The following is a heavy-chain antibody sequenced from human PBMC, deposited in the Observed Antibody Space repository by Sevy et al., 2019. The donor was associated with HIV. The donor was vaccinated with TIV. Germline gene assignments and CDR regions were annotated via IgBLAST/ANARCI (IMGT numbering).Heavy chain of an antibody. D-gene: IGHD5-12*01. J-gene: IGHJ4*02. CDR3: VRNLPVEGWLQSVAY. V-gene: IGHV4-39*01. Sequence: SETLSLTCTVSGGSISSGNYYWGWLRQPPGKGLEWVGSISYGGNTYYNPSLQSRVTMSVDTSKNQFSLRLSSVTAADTAVYYCVRNLPVEGWLQSVAYWGQGTLVTVSS. CDR1: GGSISSGNYY. CDR2: ISYGGNT.